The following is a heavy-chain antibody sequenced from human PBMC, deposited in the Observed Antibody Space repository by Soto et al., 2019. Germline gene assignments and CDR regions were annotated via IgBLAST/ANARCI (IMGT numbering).Heavy chain of an antibody. Sequence: PSETLSLTCAVSGGSISSGGYSWSWIRRPPGKGLEWIGYIYHSGSTYYNPSLKSRVTISVDRSKKQYSLKLSSVTAADTAVYYCARDRLRGWFDPWGQGTLVTVSS. CDR1: GGSISSGGYS. CDR2: IYHSGST. J-gene: IGHJ5*02. D-gene: IGHD3-16*01. CDR3: ARDRLRGWFDP. V-gene: IGHV4-30-2*01.